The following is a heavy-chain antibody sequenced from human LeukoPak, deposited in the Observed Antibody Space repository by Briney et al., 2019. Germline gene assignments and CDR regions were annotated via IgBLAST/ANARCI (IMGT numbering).Heavy chain of an antibody. CDR1: GGSISSYY. CDR2: IYTSGST. CDR3: ARAKAYCGGDCYPAAFDI. D-gene: IGHD2-21*01. J-gene: IGHJ3*02. Sequence: PSETLSLTCTVSGGSISSYYWSWIRQPAGKGLEWIGRIYTSGSTNYNPSLKSRVTISVDTSKNQFSLKLSSVTAADTAVYYCARAKAYCGGDCYPAAFDIWGQGTMVTVSS. V-gene: IGHV4-4*07.